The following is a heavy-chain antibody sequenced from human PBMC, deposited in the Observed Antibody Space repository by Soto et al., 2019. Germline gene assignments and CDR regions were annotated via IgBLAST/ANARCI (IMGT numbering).Heavy chain of an antibody. D-gene: IGHD3-9*01. CDR2: INAGNGNT. CDR3: ARDAPWEGLRYFDWFKTMAPYYYYGTDV. V-gene: IGHV1-3*01. J-gene: IGHJ6*02. CDR1: GYTFTSYA. Sequence: GASVKVSCKASGYTFTSYAMHWVRQAPGQRLEWMGWINAGNGNTKYSQKFQGRVTITRDTSASTAYMELSSLRSEDTAVYYCARDAPWEGLRYFDWFKTMAPYYYYGTDVWGQGTTVTVSS.